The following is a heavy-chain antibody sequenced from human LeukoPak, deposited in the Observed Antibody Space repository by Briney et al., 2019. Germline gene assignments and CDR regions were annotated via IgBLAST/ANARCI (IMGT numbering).Heavy chain of an antibody. CDR1: GFTFSSYS. V-gene: IGHV3-21*01. Sequence: GGSLRLSCAASGFTFSSYSMNWVRQAPGKGLEWVSSISSSSNYIKYADSVKGRFTISRDNAKNSLYLQMNSLRAEDTAVYYCARLRFGESTGGFDYWGQGTLVTVSS. CDR3: ARLRFGESTGGFDY. CDR2: ISSSSNYI. J-gene: IGHJ4*02. D-gene: IGHD3-10*01.